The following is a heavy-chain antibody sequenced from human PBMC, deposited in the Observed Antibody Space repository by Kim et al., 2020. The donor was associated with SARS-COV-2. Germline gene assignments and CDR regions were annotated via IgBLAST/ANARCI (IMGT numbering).Heavy chain of an antibody. CDR2: IDPSDSYT. Sequence: GESLKISCQGSGYSFTSYWITWVRQMPGKGLEWIGRIDPSDSYTNYSPSFQGRVVILLDKSTSTAFLQWTSLKAAYTAMYYFARQPYTTTYTILTGYQY. D-gene: IGHD3-9*01. V-gene: IGHV5-10-1*01. CDR1: GYSFTSYW. J-gene: IGHJ1*01. CDR3: ARQPYTTTYTILTGYQY.